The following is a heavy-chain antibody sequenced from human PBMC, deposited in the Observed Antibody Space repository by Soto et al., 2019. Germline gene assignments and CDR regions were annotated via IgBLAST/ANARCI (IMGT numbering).Heavy chain of an antibody. CDR1: GYTFTSYA. V-gene: IGHV1-3*01. D-gene: IGHD7-27*01. J-gene: IGHJ3*02. CDR2: INAGNGNT. CDR3: ARPLTGADAFDI. Sequence: QVQLVQSGAEVKKPGASVKVSCKASGYTFTSYAMHWVRQAPRQRLEWMGWINAGNGNTKYSQKFQGRVTITRDTSASTAYMELSSLRSEDTAVYYCARPLTGADAFDIWGQGTMVTVSS.